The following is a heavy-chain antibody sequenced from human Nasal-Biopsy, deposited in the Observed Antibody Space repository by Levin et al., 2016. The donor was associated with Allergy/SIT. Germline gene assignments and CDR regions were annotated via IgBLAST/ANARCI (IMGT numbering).Heavy chain of an antibody. Sequence: SETLSLTCSFSGGSISSTSFYWVWIRQPPGKRLEWIGTVHFSGSLYSNPSLKSRVTISMDTSVNQFSLKLSSVTAADTAVYYCARHEADYYDSRGYYYGGAFNLWGQGTMVTVSS. CDR3: ARHEADYYDSRGYYYGGAFNL. V-gene: IGHV4-39*01. D-gene: IGHD3-22*01. CDR2: VHFSGSL. J-gene: IGHJ3*01. CDR1: GGSISSTSFY.